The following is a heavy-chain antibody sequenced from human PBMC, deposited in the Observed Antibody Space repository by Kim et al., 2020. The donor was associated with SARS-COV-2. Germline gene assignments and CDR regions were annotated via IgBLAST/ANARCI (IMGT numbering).Heavy chain of an antibody. D-gene: IGHD3-22*01. J-gene: IGHJ4*02. CDR2: IIPIFGTA. CDR3: ASYYYDSSGYWGIFDY. Sequence: SVKVSCKASGGTFSSYAISWVRQAPGQGLEWMGGIIPIFGTANYAQKFQGRVTITADESTSTAYMELSSLRSEDTAVYYCASYYYDSSGYWGIFDYWGQGTLVTVSS. CDR1: GGTFSSYA. V-gene: IGHV1-69*13.